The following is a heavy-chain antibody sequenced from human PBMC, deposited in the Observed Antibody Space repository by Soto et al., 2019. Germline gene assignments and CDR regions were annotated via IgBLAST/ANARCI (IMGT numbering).Heavy chain of an antibody. D-gene: IGHD4-17*01. CDR3: ARDYGDYREDYYGMDV. J-gene: IGHJ6*02. CDR2: IYYSGST. CDR1: GGSMISYY. Sequence: SETLSLTCTVSGGSMISYYWSWIRQPPGKGLEWIRYIYYSGSTYYNPSLKSRVTISVDTSKNQFSLKLSSVTAADTAVYYCARDYGDYREDYYGMDVWGQGTTVTVSS. V-gene: IGHV4-30-4*01.